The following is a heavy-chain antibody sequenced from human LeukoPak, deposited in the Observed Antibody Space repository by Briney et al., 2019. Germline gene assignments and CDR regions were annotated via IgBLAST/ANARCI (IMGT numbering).Heavy chain of an antibody. CDR2: IKSKMAGGTA. J-gene: IGHJ4*02. V-gene: IGHV3-15*07. CDR3: AWGGAQHYES. D-gene: IGHD3-16*01. CDR1: GLTVSDVW. Sequence: GGSLRLSCAVFGLTVSDVWMNWVRQSAGRGLEWVGRIKSKMAGGTADYAAPVKGRFTISRDDSRNTVDLQMNGLTVEDTALYYCAWGGAQHYESWGQGTLVTVSS.